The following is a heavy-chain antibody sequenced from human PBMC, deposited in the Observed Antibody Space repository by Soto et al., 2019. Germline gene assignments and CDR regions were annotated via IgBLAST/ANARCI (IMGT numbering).Heavy chain of an antibody. CDR1: GFTFSSYW. CDR3: ARDLGTIYYYGMDV. D-gene: IGHD1-1*01. Sequence: PGGSLRLSCAASGFTFSSYWMSWVRQAPGKGLEWVANIKQDGSEKYYVDSVKGRFTISRDNAKNSLYLQMNGLRAEDTAVYYCARDLGTIYYYGMDVWGQGTTVTVSS. CDR2: IKQDGSEK. J-gene: IGHJ6*02. V-gene: IGHV3-7*01.